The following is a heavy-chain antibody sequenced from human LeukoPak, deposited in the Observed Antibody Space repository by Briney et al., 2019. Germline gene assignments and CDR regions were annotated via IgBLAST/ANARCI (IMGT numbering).Heavy chain of an antibody. D-gene: IGHD1/OR15-1a*01. V-gene: IGHV4-34*01. CDR1: GFTFSSYA. CDR2: INHSGST. Sequence: GSLRLSCAASGFTFSSYAMSWVRQPPGKGLEWIGEINHSGSTNYNPSLKSRVTISVDTSKNQFSLKLSSVTAADTAVYYCARGLRPPRVLQPKQYYYMDVWGKGTTVTVSS. J-gene: IGHJ6*03. CDR3: ARGLRPPRVLQPKQYYYMDV.